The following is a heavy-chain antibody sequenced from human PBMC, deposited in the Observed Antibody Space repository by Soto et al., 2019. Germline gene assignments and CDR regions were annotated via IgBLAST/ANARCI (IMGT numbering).Heavy chain of an antibody. J-gene: IGHJ5*02. V-gene: IGHV3-30*18. Sequence: PGGSLRLSCAAPGFTFSSYGMHWVRQAPGKGLEWVAVISPDGSNKDYADSVKGRFTISRDNSKNTLYLQMNSLRAEDTAVYYCAKEKISTSCCNWFDPWGQGTLVTVSS. CDR2: ISPDGSNK. CDR3: AKEKISTSCCNWFDP. CDR1: GFTFSSYG. D-gene: IGHD2-2*01.